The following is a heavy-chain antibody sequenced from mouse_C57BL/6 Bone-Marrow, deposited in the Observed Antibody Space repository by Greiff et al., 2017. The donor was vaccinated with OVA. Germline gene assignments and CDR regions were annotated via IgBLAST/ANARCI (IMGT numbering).Heavy chain of an antibody. CDR3: ARIYDGYFLFAY. J-gene: IGHJ3*01. CDR2: IDPSDSYT. Sequence: QVQLQQSGAELVKPGASVKLSCKASGYTFTSYWMQWVKQRPGQGLEWIGEIDPSDSYTNYNQKFKGKATLTVDTSSSTAYMQLSSLTSEDSAVYYCARIYDGYFLFAYWGQGTLVTVSA. CDR1: GYTFTSYW. V-gene: IGHV1-50*01. D-gene: IGHD2-3*01.